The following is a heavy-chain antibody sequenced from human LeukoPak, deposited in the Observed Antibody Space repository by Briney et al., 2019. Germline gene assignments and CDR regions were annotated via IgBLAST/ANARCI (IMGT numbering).Heavy chain of an antibody. Sequence: PSQTLSLTCTVSGGSISSGGYYWSWIRQHPGKGLEWIGHIYYSGSTYYGPSLESRVTISIDTSKSQFSLKLSSVAAADTAVYFCARGAVAAAGTVDYFDYWGQGTLVTVSS. CDR3: ARGAVAAAGTVDYFDY. D-gene: IGHD6-13*01. V-gene: IGHV4-31*03. CDR2: IYYSGST. J-gene: IGHJ4*02. CDR1: GGSISSGGYY.